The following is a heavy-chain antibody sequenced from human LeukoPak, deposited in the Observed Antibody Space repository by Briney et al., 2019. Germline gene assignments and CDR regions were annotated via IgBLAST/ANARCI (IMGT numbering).Heavy chain of an antibody. D-gene: IGHD3-10*01. CDR3: AREKEGLLTFDY. CDR2: IIPIFGTA. Sequence: SVKVPCKASGGTFISYAISWVRQAPGQGLEWMGGIIPIFGTANYAQKFQGRVTITADKSTSTAYMELSSLRSEDTAVYYCAREKEGLLTFDYWGQGTLVIVSS. J-gene: IGHJ4*02. V-gene: IGHV1-69*06. CDR1: GGTFISYA.